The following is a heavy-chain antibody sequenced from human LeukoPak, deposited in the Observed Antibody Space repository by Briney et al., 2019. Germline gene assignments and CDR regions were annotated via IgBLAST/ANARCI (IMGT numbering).Heavy chain of an antibody. CDR2: ISSSSSTI. J-gene: IGHJ4*02. V-gene: IGHV3-48*01. Sequence: GGSLRLSCAASGFTFSSYSMNWVRQAPGKGLEWVSYISSSSSTIYYADSVKGRFTISRDNAKNSLYLQMNSLRAEDTAAYYCARDGSEVLRFLEWFPPSYYFDYWGQGTLVTVSS. CDR3: ARDGSEVLRFLEWFPPSYYFDY. CDR1: GFTFSSYS. D-gene: IGHD3-3*01.